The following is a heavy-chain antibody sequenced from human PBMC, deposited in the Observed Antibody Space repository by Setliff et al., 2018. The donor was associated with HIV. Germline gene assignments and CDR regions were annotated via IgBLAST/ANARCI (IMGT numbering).Heavy chain of an antibody. D-gene: IGHD1-26*01. CDR1: GFTFSSYA. CDR2: ISGSGGST. J-gene: IGHJ5*02. CDR3: ARSQWEVPILSWFDP. V-gene: IGHV3-23*01. Sequence: TGGSLRLSCAASGFTFSSYAMSWVRQAPGKGLEWVSAISGSGGSTYYADSVKGRFTISRDNSKNTLFLQMDSLNHEDTALYFCARSQWEVPILSWFDPWGQGTSVTVSS.